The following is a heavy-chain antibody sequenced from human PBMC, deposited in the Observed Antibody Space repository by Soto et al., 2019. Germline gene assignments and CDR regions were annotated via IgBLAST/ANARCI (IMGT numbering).Heavy chain of an antibody. CDR3: ARGVVPADTRGYCYYGIYV. CDR2: IYYSGST. Sequence: PSETLSLTCTVSGGSISSGGYYWSWIRQHPGKGLEWIGYIYYSGSTYYNPSLKSRVTISVDTSKNQFSLKLSSVTAADTAVYYCARGVVPADTRGYCYYGIYVWGKATTVTVSS. J-gene: IGHJ6*04. D-gene: IGHD2-2*01. CDR1: GGSISSGGYY. V-gene: IGHV4-31*03.